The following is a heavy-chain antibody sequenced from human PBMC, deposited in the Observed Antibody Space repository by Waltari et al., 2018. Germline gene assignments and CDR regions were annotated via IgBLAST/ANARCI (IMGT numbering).Heavy chain of an antibody. J-gene: IGHJ5*02. CDR1: GYTLNELS. V-gene: IGHV1-24*01. D-gene: IGHD6-6*01. CDR2: LEPEYAQT. Sequence: QVQLVQSGAEVKKPGASVKVSCKVSGYTLNELSMHWVRQAPGKGLEWMGGLEPEYAQTTYAQNFQVRVTMTADTATDTSYLELSSLRSEDTAVYYCATVLSYRSSSAWFDPWGQGTLVTVSS. CDR3: ATVLSYRSSSAWFDP.